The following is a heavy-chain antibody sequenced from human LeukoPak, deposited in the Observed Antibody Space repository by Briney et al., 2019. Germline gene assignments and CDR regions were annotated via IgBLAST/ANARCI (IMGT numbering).Heavy chain of an antibody. CDR3: ARGDPSYDRSDNYYYLDY. V-gene: IGHV3-30*03. D-gene: IGHD3-22*01. CDR1: GFTFSSYG. CDR2: ISYDGSNK. J-gene: IGHJ4*02. Sequence: PGGSLILCCAASGFTFSSYGMHWVRQAPGKGLEWVADISYDGSNKYYADSVRGRFTISRDNSKNTLYLQMNSLRAEDTAVYYCARGDPSYDRSDNYYYLDYWGQGTLVTVSS.